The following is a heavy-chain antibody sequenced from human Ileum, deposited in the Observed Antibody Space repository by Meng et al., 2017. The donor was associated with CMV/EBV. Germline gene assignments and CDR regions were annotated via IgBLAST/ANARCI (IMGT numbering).Heavy chain of an antibody. CDR2: ISHDGSNK. CDR3: GRDRRYCSSTSCYRRDSYYYYGMDV. J-gene: IGHJ6*02. V-gene: IGHV3-30*03. D-gene: IGHD2-2*02. CDR1: GFTFSTYG. Sequence: GESLKISCAASGFTFSTYGIHWVRQAPGKGLEWVAVISHDGSNKYYGDSVKGRFTISRDNSKNTLYVQMNSLRAEDTAVYYCGRDRRYCSSTSCYRRDSYYYYGMDVWGRGTMVTVSS.